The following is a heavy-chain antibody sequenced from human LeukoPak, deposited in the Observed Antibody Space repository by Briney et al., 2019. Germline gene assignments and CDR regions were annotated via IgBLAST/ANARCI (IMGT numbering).Heavy chain of an antibody. V-gene: IGHV4-34*01. D-gene: IGHD6-19*01. Sequence: SETLSLTCAVYGGSFSGYYWSWIRQPPGKGLEWIGEINHSGSTNYNPSLKSRVTISVDTSKNQFSLQLNSVTPEDTAVYYCAREGYNSGWPAVDYWGQGTLVTVSS. CDR3: AREGYNSGWPAVDY. CDR1: GGSFSGYY. CDR2: INHSGST. J-gene: IGHJ4*02.